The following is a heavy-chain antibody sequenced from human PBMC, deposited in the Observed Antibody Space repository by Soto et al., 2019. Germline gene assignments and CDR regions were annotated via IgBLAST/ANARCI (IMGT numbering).Heavy chain of an antibody. CDR1: GYTFTGYY. D-gene: IGHD2-2*01. Sequence: ASVKVSCKASGYTFTGYYMHWVRQAPGQGLEWMGWINPNSGGTNYAQKFQGWVTMTRDTSISTAYMELSRLRSDDTAVYYCARGEGSIGVVPAATSLNWFDPWGQGTLVTVSS. CDR3: ARGEGSIGVVPAATSLNWFDP. CDR2: INPNSGGT. J-gene: IGHJ5*02. V-gene: IGHV1-2*04.